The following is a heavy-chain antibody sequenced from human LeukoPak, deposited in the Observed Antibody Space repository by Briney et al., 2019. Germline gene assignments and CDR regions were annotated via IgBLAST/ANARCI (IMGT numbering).Heavy chain of an antibody. D-gene: IGHD3-10*01. CDR2: IYSGGST. CDR3: ARAFYGSGRGDYMDV. CDR1: GFTVSSNY. V-gene: IGHV3-53*05. J-gene: IGHJ6*03. Sequence: GGSLRLSCAASGFTVSSNYMSWVRQAPGKGLEWVSVIYSGGSTYYADSVKGRFTISRDNSKNTLYLQMNSLRAEDTAVYYCARAFYGSGRGDYMDVWGKGTTVTVSS.